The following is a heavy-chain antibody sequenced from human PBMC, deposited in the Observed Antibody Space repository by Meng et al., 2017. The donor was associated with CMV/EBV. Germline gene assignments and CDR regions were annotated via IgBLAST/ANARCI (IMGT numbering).Heavy chain of an antibody. CDR1: GFTFGDYG. Sequence: GGSLRLSCAASGFTFGDYGMRWVRQAPGKGLEWVSGINWNGGSTGYADSVKGRFTISRDNAKNSLYLQMNSLRPEDTAVYFCASLGYCTSVSCSWADYWGQGTLVTVSS. J-gene: IGHJ4*02. CDR2: INWNGGST. D-gene: IGHD2-15*01. V-gene: IGHV3-20*04. CDR3: ASLGYCTSVSCSWADY.